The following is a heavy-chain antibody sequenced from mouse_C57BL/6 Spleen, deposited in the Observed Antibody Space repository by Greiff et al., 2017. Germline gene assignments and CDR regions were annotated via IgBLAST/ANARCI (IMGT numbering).Heavy chain of an antibody. J-gene: IGHJ4*01. CDR2: ILPGSGST. CDR1: GYTFTGYW. CDR3: ARTRDWSYYYAMDY. Sequence: VQRVESGAELMKPGASVKLSCKATGYTFTGYWIEWVKQRPGHGLEWIGEILPGSGSTNYNEKFKGKATFTANPSSNAAYMQLSGLTTGCSDIYYCARTRDWSYYYAMDYWGQGTSGTVSS. D-gene: IGHD3-3*01. V-gene: IGHV1-9*01.